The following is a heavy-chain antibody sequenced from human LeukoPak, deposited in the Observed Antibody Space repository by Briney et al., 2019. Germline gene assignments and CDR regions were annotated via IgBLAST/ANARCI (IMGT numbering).Heavy chain of an antibody. J-gene: IGHJ4*02. V-gene: IGHV3-7*01. Sequence: GGSLRLSCAASGFTFSTSWMNWVRQAPGKGLEWVAMITQEERERYYVDSVKGRFIISRDNVKSSLYLQMNSLRAEDTAVYYCARGGGDSWGQGTLGTVSS. CDR3: ARGGGDS. D-gene: IGHD3-3*01. CDR1: GFTFSTSW. CDR2: ITQEERER.